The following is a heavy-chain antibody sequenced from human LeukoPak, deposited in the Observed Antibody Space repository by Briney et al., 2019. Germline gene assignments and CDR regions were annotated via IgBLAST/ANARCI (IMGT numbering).Heavy chain of an antibody. Sequence: PPETLSLTCAVSGTSIRSYYWSWIRQPAGKGLEWIGRIYSSGSTDYNPSLKSRVTMSADTSKNYFSLRLSSMTAADTAMYYCARDLMGAGLSGDAFDIWGQGTMVTVSS. J-gene: IGHJ3*02. CDR2: IYSSGST. D-gene: IGHD1-26*01. CDR3: ARDLMGAGLSGDAFDI. CDR1: GTSIRSYY. V-gene: IGHV4-4*07.